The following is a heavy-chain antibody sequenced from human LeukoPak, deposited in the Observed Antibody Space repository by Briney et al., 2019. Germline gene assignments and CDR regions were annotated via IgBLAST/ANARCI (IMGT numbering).Heavy chain of an antibody. CDR2: ISNSSPNI. D-gene: IGHD5-18*01. J-gene: IGHJ4*02. V-gene: IGHV3-21*01. CDR3: ARHFGYCFDY. CDR1: GFTFISYS. Sequence: KPGGSLRLSCAASGFTFISYSMNWVRQAPGKGLEWVSSISNSSPNIYYADSVKGRFTISRDNAKNSLYLQMNSLRAEDTAVYYCARHFGYCFDYWGQGTLVTVSS.